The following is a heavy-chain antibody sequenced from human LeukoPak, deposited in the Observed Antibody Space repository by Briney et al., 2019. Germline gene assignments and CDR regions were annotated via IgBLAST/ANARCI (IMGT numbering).Heavy chain of an antibody. D-gene: IGHD3-16*02. CDR2: INPNSGGT. Sequence: ASVKVSCKASGYTFTSYYMHWVRQAPGQGLEWMGIINPNSGGTNYAQKFQGRVTMTRGTSISTAYMELSRLRSDDTAVYYCARASYHTFGGVIAENWFDPWGQGTLLTVSS. CDR3: ARASYHTFGGVIAENWFDP. J-gene: IGHJ5*02. V-gene: IGHV1-2*02. CDR1: GYTFTSYY.